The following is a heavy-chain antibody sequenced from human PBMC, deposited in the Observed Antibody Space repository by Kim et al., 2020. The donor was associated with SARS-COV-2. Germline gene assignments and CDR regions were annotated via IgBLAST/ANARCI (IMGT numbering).Heavy chain of an antibody. J-gene: IGHJ4*02. CDR3: ARDYYDSSGYLDY. V-gene: IGHV3-21*01. D-gene: IGHD3-22*01. Sequence: ADSVKGRFTISRDNAKNSLYLQMNSLRAEDTAVYYCARDYYDSSGYLDYWGQGTLVTVSS.